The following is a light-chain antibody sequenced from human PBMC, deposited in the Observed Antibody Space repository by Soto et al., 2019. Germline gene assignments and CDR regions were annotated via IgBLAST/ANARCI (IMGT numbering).Light chain of an antibody. CDR1: QSISSY. V-gene: IGKV1-39*01. Sequence: DLQMTQSPSSLSASVGDRVTITCRASQSISSYLNWYQQKPGKAPKLLIYAASSLQSGVPSRFSGSGSGTDFTLTISSLQPEDFATYYCQQNYSTPGTFGGGTKVEIK. CDR3: QQNYSTPGT. J-gene: IGKJ4*01. CDR2: AAS.